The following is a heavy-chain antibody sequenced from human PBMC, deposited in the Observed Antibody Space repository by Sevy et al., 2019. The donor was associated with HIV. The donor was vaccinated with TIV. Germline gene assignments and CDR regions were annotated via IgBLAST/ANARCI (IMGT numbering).Heavy chain of an antibody. Sequence: GGSLRLSSAASGFTFSSYAMLWVRQAPGKGLEYVSAISSNGGSTYYADSVKGRFTISRDNSKNTLYLQMGSLRAEDMAVYYCARGLQLWDPFDYWGQGTLVTVSS. J-gene: IGHJ4*02. CDR3: ARGLQLWDPFDY. CDR1: GFTFSSYA. CDR2: ISSNGGST. D-gene: IGHD5-18*01. V-gene: IGHV3-64*02.